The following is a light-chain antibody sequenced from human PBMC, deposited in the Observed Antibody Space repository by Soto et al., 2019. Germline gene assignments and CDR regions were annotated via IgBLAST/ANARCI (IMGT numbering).Light chain of an antibody. Sequence: DIQMTQSPSTLSASVGDRVTITCRASQSISSWLAWYQQKPGKAPKLLIYDASNLESGVPSRFSGSGSATEFTLTISSLQPDDFATYYCQQYNSYPWTFGQGTKVDIK. CDR3: QQYNSYPWT. CDR1: QSISSW. V-gene: IGKV1-5*01. CDR2: DAS. J-gene: IGKJ1*01.